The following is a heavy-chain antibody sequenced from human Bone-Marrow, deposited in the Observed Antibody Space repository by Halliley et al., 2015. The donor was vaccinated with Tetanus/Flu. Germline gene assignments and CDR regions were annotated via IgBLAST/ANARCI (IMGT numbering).Heavy chain of an antibody. CDR3: AREFKNPRGMDV. D-gene: IGHD3-10*01. CDR2: IHYSGTT. J-gene: IGHJ6*02. CDR1: GGSINSGDYY. Sequence: TLSLTCTVSGGSINSGDYYWNWIRQRPGKGLEWIGYIHYSGTTHYNSSLKSRLTISIHTSKKQLSLKLSSVTAADTAIYYCAREFKNPRGMDVWGRGTTVIVSS. V-gene: IGHV4-31*03.